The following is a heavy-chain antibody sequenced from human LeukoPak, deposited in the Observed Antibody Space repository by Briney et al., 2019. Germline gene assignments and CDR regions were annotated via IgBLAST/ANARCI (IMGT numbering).Heavy chain of an antibody. CDR1: GFTLSNAY. D-gene: IGHD6-19*01. Sequence: GGSLRLSCAASGFTLSNAYMSWVRQAPGKGLEWVGRIRSKTDGGTIDYAAPVKDRFTISRDDSKNTLHLQMNSLKTEDTAVYYCTTAVAGTVRIDYWGQGTLVTVSS. V-gene: IGHV3-15*01. CDR3: TTAVAGTVRIDY. CDR2: IRSKTDGGTI. J-gene: IGHJ4*02.